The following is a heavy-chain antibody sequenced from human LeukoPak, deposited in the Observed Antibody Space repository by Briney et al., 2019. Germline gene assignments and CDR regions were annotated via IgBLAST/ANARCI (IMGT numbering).Heavy chain of an antibody. CDR3: ARHQFDSSGSHHDAFDI. Sequence: SETLSPTCSVAGGSISSDYCGWVRQPPGKGLEWIGYIYYSGSTNYNPSLKSRDTISVDTSKNQFSLKLSSLTAADTAVYYCARHQFDSSGSHHDAFDIWGQGTMVTVSS. CDR2: IYYSGST. V-gene: IGHV4-59*01. CDR1: GGSISSDY. D-gene: IGHD3-22*01. J-gene: IGHJ3*02.